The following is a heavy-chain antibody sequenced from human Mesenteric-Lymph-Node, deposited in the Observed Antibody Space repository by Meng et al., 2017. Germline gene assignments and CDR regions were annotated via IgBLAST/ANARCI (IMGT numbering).Heavy chain of an antibody. D-gene: IGHD6-19*01. V-gene: IGHV1-69*05. Sequence: SVKVSCKASGGTFSSYAISWGRQAPGQGLEGRGGSIPIFGTANDAQKFQGRVTITTDESTSTAYMELSSLRSEDTAVYYCARDLEGYSSGWNLDYWGQGPLVPVSS. J-gene: IGHJ4*02. CDR1: GGTFSSYA. CDR3: ARDLEGYSSGWNLDY. CDR2: SIPIFGTA.